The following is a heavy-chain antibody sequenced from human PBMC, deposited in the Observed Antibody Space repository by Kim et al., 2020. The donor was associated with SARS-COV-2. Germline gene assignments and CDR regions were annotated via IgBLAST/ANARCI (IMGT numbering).Heavy chain of an antibody. CDR1: GYTFTSYY. J-gene: IGHJ6*02. V-gene: IGHV1-46*01. CDR2: INPSGGST. Sequence: ASVKVSCKASGYTFTSYYMHWVRQAPGQGLEWMGIINPSGGSTSYAQKFQGRVTMTRDTSTSTVYMELSSLRSEDTAVYYCARDTLVLRFLEWLPLHYYYGMDVWGQGTTVTVSS. CDR3: ARDTLVLRFLEWLPLHYYYGMDV. D-gene: IGHD3-3*01.